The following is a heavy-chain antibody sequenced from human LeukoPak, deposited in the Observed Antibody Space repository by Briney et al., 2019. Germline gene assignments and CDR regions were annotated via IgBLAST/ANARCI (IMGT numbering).Heavy chain of an antibody. CDR2: IWYEGSNK. CDR3: AREGYCNGGSCPRAAFDI. Sequence: PGRSLRLSWAAAGFTFSTYGMHWVRQAPGKGRGWVAVIWYEGSNKYYAGSVKGRCTISRDNSENTLYLQMNSLRAEATAVYYCAREGYCNGGSCPRAAFDIWGQGTMVTVSS. CDR1: GFTFSTYG. D-gene: IGHD2-15*01. V-gene: IGHV3-33*01. J-gene: IGHJ3*02.